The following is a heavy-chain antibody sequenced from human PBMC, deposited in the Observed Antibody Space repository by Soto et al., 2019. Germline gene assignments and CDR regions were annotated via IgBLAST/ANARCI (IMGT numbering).Heavy chain of an antibody. V-gene: IGHV3-23*01. J-gene: IGHJ4*02. Sequence: EVHLLESGGGLVQPGGSLRLSCAASGFIFSSYAMSWVRQAPGKGLEWVSAISGSGGSTYYADSVKGRFTISRDNSKKTLYLQMNSLRAEDTAIYYCAKDQPRVTMVRGVIHYWGQGTLVTVSS. CDR3: AKDQPRVTMVRGVIHY. CDR1: GFIFSSYA. CDR2: ISGSGGST. D-gene: IGHD3-10*01.